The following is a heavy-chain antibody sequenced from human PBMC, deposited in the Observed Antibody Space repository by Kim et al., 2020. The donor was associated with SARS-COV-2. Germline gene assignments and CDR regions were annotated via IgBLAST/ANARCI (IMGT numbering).Heavy chain of an antibody. V-gene: IGHV1-69*04. CDR3: ARGDEYYYDSSGYYD. Sequence: QKFQGRVTITADKSTSTAYMELSSLRSEDTAVYYCARGDEYYYDSSGYYDWGQGTLVTVSS. D-gene: IGHD3-22*01. J-gene: IGHJ4*02.